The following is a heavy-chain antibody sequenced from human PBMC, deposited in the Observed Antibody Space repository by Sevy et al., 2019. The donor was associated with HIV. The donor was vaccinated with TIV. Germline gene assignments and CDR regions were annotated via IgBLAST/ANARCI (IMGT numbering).Heavy chain of an antibody. Sequence: GGSLRLSCAASGFTFSSNWMHWVRQAPGKGLVWVSRINSDGSSTNYADSVKGRFTISRDNAKNTLYLQMNSLRAEDTDVYYCARDAFVLVTTEGKKDGYFQHWGQGALVTVSS. J-gene: IGHJ1*01. CDR2: INSDGSST. CDR1: GFTFSSNW. CDR3: ARDAFVLVTTEGKKDGYFQH. V-gene: IGHV3-74*01. D-gene: IGHD4-17*01.